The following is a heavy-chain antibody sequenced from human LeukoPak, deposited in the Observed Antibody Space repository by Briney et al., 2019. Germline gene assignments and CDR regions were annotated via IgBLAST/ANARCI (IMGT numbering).Heavy chain of an antibody. J-gene: IGHJ4*02. CDR3: ARVVPAAIDY. CDR1: GFTFSSYE. V-gene: IGHV3-48*03. CDR2: ISSSGSTI. D-gene: IGHD2-2*01. Sequence: PGGSLRLSCAASGFTFSSYEMNWVRQAPGKRLEWVSYISSSGSTIYYADSVKGRFTISRDNAKNSLYLQMNSLRAEDTAVYYCARVVPAAIDYWGQGTLVTVSS.